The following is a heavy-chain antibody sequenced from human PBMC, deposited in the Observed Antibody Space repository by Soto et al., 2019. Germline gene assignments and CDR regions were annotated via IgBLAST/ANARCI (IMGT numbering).Heavy chain of an antibody. D-gene: IGHD3-16*01. CDR2: INAGNGKK. Sequence: QVQLVQSGAEVKKPGASVKVSCKASGYTFTSYAMHWVRQAPGQRLEWMGWINAGNGKKNNSQKFQGRVTFTRDTSASTAYMELSSLRSEDTAVYYCARGYGGPIGWFDPWGQGTLVTVSS. CDR1: GYTFTSYA. J-gene: IGHJ5*02. CDR3: ARGYGGPIGWFDP. V-gene: IGHV1-3*01.